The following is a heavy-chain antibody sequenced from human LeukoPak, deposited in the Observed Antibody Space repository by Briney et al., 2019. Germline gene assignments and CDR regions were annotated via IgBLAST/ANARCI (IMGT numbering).Heavy chain of an antibody. CDR3: VRGWGSNVYASAFDV. V-gene: IGHV3-33*01. J-gene: IGHJ3*01. CDR2: IWHDGSHK. D-gene: IGHD3-16*01. Sequence: PGGSLRLSCAASGFTFSTYGMHWVRQAPGKGLEWVTVIWHDGSHKDYADSVKGRLTISRDNSKNTLYLQMNDLRAEDTAMYYCVRGWGSNVYASAFDVWGQGTMVTVSS. CDR1: GFTFSTYG.